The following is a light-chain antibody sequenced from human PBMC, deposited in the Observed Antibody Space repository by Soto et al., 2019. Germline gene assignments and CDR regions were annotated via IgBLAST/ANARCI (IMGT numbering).Light chain of an antibody. CDR1: QSVSSN. CDR3: LQRSNWPWT. CDR2: DAS. J-gene: IGKJ1*01. Sequence: EIVMTQSPATLSVSPGERATLSCRASQSVSSNLAWYQQKPGQAPRLLIFDASNRAAGTPARFSGSGSGTDFTLTISSLEPEDFAVYYCLQRSNWPWTFGQGTKVDIK. V-gene: IGKV3-11*01.